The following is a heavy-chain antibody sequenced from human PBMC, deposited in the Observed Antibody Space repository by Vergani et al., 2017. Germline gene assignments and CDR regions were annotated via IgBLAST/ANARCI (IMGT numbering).Heavy chain of an antibody. V-gene: IGHV1-2*06. CDR2: INPNSGGT. J-gene: IGHJ4*02. CDR1: GYTFTGYY. Sequence: QVQLVQSGAEVKKPGASVKVSCKASGYTFTGYYMHWVRQGPGQGLEWRGRINPNSGGTNYAQKFQGRVTMTRDTAISTAYMGLSRLRSDDTAVYYCARLLTSNWGSIHWGQGTLVTVSS. CDR3: ARLLTSNWGSIH. D-gene: IGHD7-27*01.